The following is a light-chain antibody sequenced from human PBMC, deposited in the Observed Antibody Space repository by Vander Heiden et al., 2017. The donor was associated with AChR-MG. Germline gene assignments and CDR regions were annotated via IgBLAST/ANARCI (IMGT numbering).Light chain of an antibody. J-gene: IGKJ2*01. CDR3: MQALQTPYT. CDR1: QSLLHSNGYNL. CDR2: LGS. V-gene: IGKV2-28*01. Sequence: DIVLTQSPLSLHVTPGEPASISCRSSQSLLHSNGYNLLDWYLQKPGQSPQLLIYLGSNRASGAPDRFSGSGSGTDFTLRISRVEAEDVGVYYCMQALQTPYTFGQGTKLEIE.